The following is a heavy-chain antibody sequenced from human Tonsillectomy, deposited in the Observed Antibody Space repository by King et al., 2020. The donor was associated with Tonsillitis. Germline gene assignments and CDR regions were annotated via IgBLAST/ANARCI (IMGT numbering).Heavy chain of an antibody. V-gene: IGHV1-18*04. D-gene: IGHD3-22*01. CDR1: GYTFTSYG. Sequence: QLVQSGAEVKKPGASVKVSCKASGYTFTSYGISWVRQAPGQGLEWMGWISVYKGNTNYAQKLQGRVTMTTDTSTSTAYMQLRSLRSDDTAVYYCARDGQWLFPHPDPFYIWGQGTMVTVSS. J-gene: IGHJ3*02. CDR3: ARDGQWLFPHPDPFYI. CDR2: ISVYKGNT.